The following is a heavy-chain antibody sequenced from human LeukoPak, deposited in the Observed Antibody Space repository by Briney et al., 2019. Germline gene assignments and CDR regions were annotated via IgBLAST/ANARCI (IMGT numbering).Heavy chain of an antibody. CDR3: ARVRKTQIYNYGSLDYYYYMDV. D-gene: IGHD5-18*01. V-gene: IGHV4-59*01. CDR1: GGSINTYY. CDR2: ISYSGNT. J-gene: IGHJ6*03. Sequence: PPETLSLTCTVSGGSINTYYWSWIRQPPGKGLEWIGYISYSGNTNYDPSLKSRVTISVDTSKNQFSLKLSSVTAADTAVYYCARVRKTQIYNYGSLDYYYYMDVWGKGTTVTVSS.